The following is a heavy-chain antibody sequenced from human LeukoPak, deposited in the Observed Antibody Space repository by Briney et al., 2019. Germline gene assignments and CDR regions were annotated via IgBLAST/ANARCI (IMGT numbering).Heavy chain of an antibody. CDR2: ISGSGGST. CDR1: GFTFSSYG. Sequence: GGTLRLSCAASGFTFSSYGMNWVRQAPGKGLEWVSAISGSGGSTYYADSVKGRFTISRDNSKNTLYLQMNSLRAEDTAVYYCAKDLGSSGYYYDSSGYPIFDYWGQGTLVTVSS. D-gene: IGHD3-22*01. V-gene: IGHV3-23*01. J-gene: IGHJ4*02. CDR3: AKDLGSSGYYYDSSGYPIFDY.